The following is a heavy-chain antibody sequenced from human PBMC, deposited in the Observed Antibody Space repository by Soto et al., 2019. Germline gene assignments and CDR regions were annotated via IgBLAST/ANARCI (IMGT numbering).Heavy chain of an antibody. CDR3: ARQKAAGSFTYYFDN. V-gene: IGHV4-31*03. CDR1: GDSISNGGYY. D-gene: IGHD6-13*01. CDR2: IYYSGST. J-gene: IGHJ4*02. Sequence: NLSLTCTVSGDSISNGGYYWAWIRQHPGKGLEWIGYIYYSGSTHHNPSLKSRDTISLDMSKNQFSPKLSSVTAADTAVYYCARQKAAGSFTYYFDNWGQGTLVTVSS.